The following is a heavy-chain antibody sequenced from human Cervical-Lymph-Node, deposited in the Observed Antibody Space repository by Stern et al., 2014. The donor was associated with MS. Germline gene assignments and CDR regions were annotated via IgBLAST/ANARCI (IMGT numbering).Heavy chain of an antibody. J-gene: IGHJ4*02. Sequence: EVQLVESGGGLVQPGRSLRLACAATGFTFDDFAMHWVRQRPGKDLEWVSGISWNSVNIAYGDSVKGRFTISRDNAKNSLYLQMNSLRAEDTALYFCAKGVEDGYNPAYFDYWGLGTLVIVSP. CDR2: ISWNSVNI. CDR1: GFTFDDFA. V-gene: IGHV3-9*01. CDR3: AKGVEDGYNPAYFDY. D-gene: IGHD5-24*01.